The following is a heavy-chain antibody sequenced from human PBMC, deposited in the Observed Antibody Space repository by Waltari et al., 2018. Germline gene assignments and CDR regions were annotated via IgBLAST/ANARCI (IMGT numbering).Heavy chain of an antibody. V-gene: IGHV1-69*01. CDR2: SRPIFGKA. D-gene: IGHD5-12*01. CDR3: ASLSGDGYKGNNFDY. CDR1: GGTFSSYA. Sequence: QVQLVQSGAEVKKPGSSVKVSCKASGGTFSSYAISWVRQAPGQGLEWMGGSRPIFGKANYEQKFQGRVTITADESTSTAYMELSSLRSEDTAVYYCASLSGDGYKGNNFDYWGQGTLVTVSS. J-gene: IGHJ4*02.